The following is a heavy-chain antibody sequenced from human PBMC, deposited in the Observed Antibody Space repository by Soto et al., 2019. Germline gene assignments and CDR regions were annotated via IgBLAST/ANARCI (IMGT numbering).Heavy chain of an antibody. V-gene: IGHV3-23*01. CDR3: AKEAQYCGGDCYRNYYYMDV. J-gene: IGHJ6*03. Sequence: GGSLRLSCAASGFTFSSYAMSWVRQAPGKGLEWVSAISGSGGSTYYADSVKGRFTISRDNSKNTLYLQMNSLRAEDTAVYYCAKEAQYCGGDCYRNYYYMDVWGKGTTVTVSS. D-gene: IGHD2-21*01. CDR1: GFTFSSYA. CDR2: ISGSGGST.